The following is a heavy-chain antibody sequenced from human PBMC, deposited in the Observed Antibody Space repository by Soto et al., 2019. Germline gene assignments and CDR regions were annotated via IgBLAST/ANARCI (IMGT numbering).Heavy chain of an antibody. J-gene: IGHJ5*02. CDR1: GYTFTSYY. D-gene: IGHD3-3*01. CDR2: INPSGGST. CDR3: ARDGYDFWSGSHWFDP. Sequence: ASVKVSCKASGYTFTSYYMHWVRQAPGQGLEWMRIINPSGGSTSYAQKFQGRVTMTRDTSTSTVYMELSSLRSEDTAVYYCARDGYDFWSGSHWFDPWGQGXLVTVSS. V-gene: IGHV1-46*01.